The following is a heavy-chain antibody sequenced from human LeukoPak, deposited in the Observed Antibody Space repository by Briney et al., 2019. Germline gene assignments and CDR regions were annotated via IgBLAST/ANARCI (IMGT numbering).Heavy chain of an antibody. D-gene: IGHD6-19*01. V-gene: IGHV3-7*04. J-gene: IGHJ4*02. CDR2: IKQDGSEK. Sequence: GGSLRLSCAASGFTFSGYWMSWVRQAPGKGLEWVANIKQDGSEKYYVDSVKGRFTISRDNAKNSLYLQMNSLRAEDTAVYYCARDRQWHNYWGQGTLVTVSS. CDR1: GFTFSGYW. CDR3: ARDRQWHNY.